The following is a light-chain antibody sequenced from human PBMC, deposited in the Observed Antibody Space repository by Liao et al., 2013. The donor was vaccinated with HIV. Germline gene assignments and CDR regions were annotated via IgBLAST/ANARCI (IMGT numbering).Light chain of an antibody. CDR1: KLGDNF. J-gene: IGLJ2*01. CDR3: QAWDRSAAVV. Sequence: SFELIQPPSVSVSPGQTASITCSGDKLGDNFAFWYQQRPGQSPALIIYQDNKRPSGIPERFSGSNSGNTATLTISGTQAVDEADYFCQAWDRSAAVVFGGGTKLTVL. CDR2: QDN. V-gene: IGLV3-1*01.